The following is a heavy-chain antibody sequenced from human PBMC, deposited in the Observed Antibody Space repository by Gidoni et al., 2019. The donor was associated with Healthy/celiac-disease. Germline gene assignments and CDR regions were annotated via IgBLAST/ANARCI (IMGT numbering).Heavy chain of an antibody. D-gene: IGHD6-19*01. Sequence: QLQLQESGPGLVKPSETLSLTFTVSGGSISSISYYWGWIRQPPGKGLEWIGIIYYSGSTYYNPSLKSRVTISVDTSKNQFSLKLSSVTAADTAVYYCASYSSGWYSLDYWGQGTLVTVSS. CDR2: IYYSGST. CDR3: ASYSSGWYSLDY. V-gene: IGHV4-39*01. J-gene: IGHJ4*02. CDR1: GGSISSISYY.